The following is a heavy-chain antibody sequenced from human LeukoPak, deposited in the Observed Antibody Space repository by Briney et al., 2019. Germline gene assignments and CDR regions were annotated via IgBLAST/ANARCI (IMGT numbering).Heavy chain of an antibody. V-gene: IGHV4-34*01. Sequence: PSETLSLTCAVYGGSFSGYYWSWIRQPPGKGLEWIGEINHSGSTNYNPSLKSRVTISVDTSKNQFSLKLSSVTAADTAVYYCARRSNDYGDFRPFDYWGQGTLVTVSS. CDR2: INHSGST. CDR3: ARRSNDYGDFRPFDY. D-gene: IGHD4-17*01. CDR1: GGSFSGYY. J-gene: IGHJ4*02.